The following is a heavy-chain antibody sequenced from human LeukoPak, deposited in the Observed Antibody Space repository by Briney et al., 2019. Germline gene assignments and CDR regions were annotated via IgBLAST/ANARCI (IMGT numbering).Heavy chain of an antibody. Sequence: TLSLTCTVSGGSISSYYWSWIRQPPGKALEWLALIYWDDDKRYSPSLKSRLTITKDTSKNQVVLTMTNMDPVDTATYYCAHSLKSYDILTGYYNPYFDHWGQGTLVTFSS. CDR1: GGSISSYYW. D-gene: IGHD3-9*01. V-gene: IGHV2-5*08. J-gene: IGHJ4*02. CDR3: AHSLKSYDILTGYYNPYFDH. CDR2: IYWDDDK.